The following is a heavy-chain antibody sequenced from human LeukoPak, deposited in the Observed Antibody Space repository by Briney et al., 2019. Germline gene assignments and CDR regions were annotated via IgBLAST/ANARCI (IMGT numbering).Heavy chain of an antibody. J-gene: IGHJ4*02. CDR3: ARGEELPPDY. Sequence: PSETLSLTCTVSGGSISSYYWSWLRQPPGKGLEWIGYIYYSGSTNYNPSLKSRVTISVDTSKNQFSLKLSSVTAADTAVYYCARGEELPPDYWGQGTLVTVSS. CDR1: GGSISSYY. V-gene: IGHV4-59*01. CDR2: IYYSGST. D-gene: IGHD3-10*01.